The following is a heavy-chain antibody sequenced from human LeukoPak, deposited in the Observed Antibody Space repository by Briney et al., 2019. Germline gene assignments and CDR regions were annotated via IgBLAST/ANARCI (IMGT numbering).Heavy chain of an antibody. CDR1: GGSISSYH. CDR2: IYYSGST. Sequence: PSETLSLTCTVSGGSISSYHWSWIRQPPGKGLEWIGYIYYSGSTNYNTSLESRVTISVDTSKNQFSLKLSSVTAADTAVYYCAKGGSTNFYYGDVWGQGTTVTVSS. CDR3: AKGGSTNFYYGDV. D-gene: IGHD2/OR15-2a*01. V-gene: IGHV4-59*01. J-gene: IGHJ6*02.